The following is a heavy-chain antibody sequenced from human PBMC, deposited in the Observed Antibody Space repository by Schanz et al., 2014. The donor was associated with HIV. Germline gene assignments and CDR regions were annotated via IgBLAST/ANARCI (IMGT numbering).Heavy chain of an antibody. CDR3: AREASHYDFWYGYFTLPLNY. CDR1: GFTFSDCW. D-gene: IGHD3-3*01. CDR2: IKGDGTEK. Sequence: EVHLVESGGGMVQPGESLTLSCAASGFTFSDCWMAWVRQAPGKGLEWVANIKGDGTEKNLVDSVKGRFTISRDNGKNSLFLQMNDLKVEDTGVYYCAREASHYDFWYGYFTLPLNYWGQGTRVIVSS. V-gene: IGHV3-7*01. J-gene: IGHJ4*02.